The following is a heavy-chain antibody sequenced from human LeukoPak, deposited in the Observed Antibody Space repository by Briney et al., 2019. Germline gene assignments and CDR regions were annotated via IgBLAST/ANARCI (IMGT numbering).Heavy chain of an antibody. V-gene: IGHV3-7*01. Sequence: GGSLRLSCAASGFSLGTYWMTCVRETPRKGLECGANIKHDGSDAFYVDSAAGRLRVSRDNAQHSLYLQMNSLRGEDTAVYYCVKGGWIHILEYWGQGALVTVSP. D-gene: IGHD5-18*01. CDR3: VKGGWIHILEY. J-gene: IGHJ4*02. CDR2: IKHDGSDA. CDR1: GFSLGTYW.